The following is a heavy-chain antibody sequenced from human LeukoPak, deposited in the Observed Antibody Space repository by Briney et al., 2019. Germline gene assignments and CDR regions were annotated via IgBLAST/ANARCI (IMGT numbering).Heavy chain of an antibody. V-gene: IGHV3-30-3*01. J-gene: IGHJ6*02. CDR1: GFTFSSYA. CDR2: ISYDGSNK. CDR3: ARGKGFYYYGMDV. Sequence: GGSLRLSCAASGFTFSSYAMHWGRQAPGKGLEWVAVISYDGSNKYYADSVKGRFTISRDNSKNTLYLQMNSLRAEDTAVYYCARGKGFYYYGMDVWGQGTTVTVSS.